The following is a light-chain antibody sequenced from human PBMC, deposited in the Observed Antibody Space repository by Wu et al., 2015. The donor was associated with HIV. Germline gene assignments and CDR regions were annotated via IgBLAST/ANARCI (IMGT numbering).Light chain of an antibody. V-gene: IGKV3-20*01. CDR3: QQYGSSPLT. J-gene: IGKJ4*01. CDR1: QSVSSSY. Sequence: EIVLTQSPGTLSLSRGERATLSCRASQSVSSSYLAWYQQKPGQAPRLLIYGASGRATGIPDRFSGSGSGTDFTLTITRLEPEDFAVYFCQQYGSSPLTFGGGTNVEIK. CDR2: GAS.